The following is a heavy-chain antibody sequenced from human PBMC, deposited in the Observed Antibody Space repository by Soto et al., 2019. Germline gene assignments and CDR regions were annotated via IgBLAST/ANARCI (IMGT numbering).Heavy chain of an antibody. CDR2: IYPGDSDT. CDR1: GYSFANYW. Sequence: GESLKISCQGSGYSFANYWIAWVRQMPGKGLEWVGVIYPGDSDTRYSPSFRGQVTISADKSISHVYLQWSSLKASDTAMYYCARNRLRQYYYGMDVWGQGTTVTAP. CDR3: ARNRLRQYYYGMDV. J-gene: IGHJ6*02. V-gene: IGHV5-51*01. D-gene: IGHD3-10*01.